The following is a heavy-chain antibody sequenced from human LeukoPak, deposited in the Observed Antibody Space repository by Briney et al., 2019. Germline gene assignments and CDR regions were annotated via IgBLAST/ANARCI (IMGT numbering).Heavy chain of an antibody. Sequence: ASVKVSCKTSGYTFTDYYMHWVRQAPGQGLEWMGRINPNTGGTNYAQKFQGRVTMTRDTSISTAYMELSRLRSDDTAVYYCARYDYGDFDYWGQGTLVTVSS. CDR1: GYTFTDYY. CDR2: INPNTGGT. V-gene: IGHV1-2*06. CDR3: ARYDYGDFDY. J-gene: IGHJ4*02. D-gene: IGHD4-17*01.